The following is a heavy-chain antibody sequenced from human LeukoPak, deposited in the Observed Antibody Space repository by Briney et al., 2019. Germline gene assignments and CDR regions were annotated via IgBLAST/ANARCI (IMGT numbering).Heavy chain of an antibody. CDR1: GFTFYSYA. D-gene: IGHD3-22*01. CDR2: IGTSGGGT. J-gene: IGHJ4*02. Sequence: GGSLRLSCAASGFTFYSYAMSWVRQAPGKGLEGLSAIGTSGGGTHYADSVKGRFTIFRDTSKNTLYLQMNSLRAEDTAVYYCAKVGYYDSSGYPLYSDYFDYWGQGTLVTVSS. V-gene: IGHV3-23*01. CDR3: AKVGYYDSSGYPLYSDYFDY.